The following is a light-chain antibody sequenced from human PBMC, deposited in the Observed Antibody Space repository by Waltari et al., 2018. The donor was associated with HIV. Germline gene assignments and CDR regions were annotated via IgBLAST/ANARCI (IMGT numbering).Light chain of an antibody. Sequence: EIVMTQSPATLSVSPGERATLSCRASQSVSSNLAWYQQKPGQAPRLLIYGASTRATGIPARFSGSGSGTKFTLTISSLQSEDFAVYYCQHYNNWTFGQGTKVEIK. J-gene: IGKJ1*01. V-gene: IGKV3-15*01. CDR2: GAS. CDR1: QSVSSN. CDR3: QHYNNWT.